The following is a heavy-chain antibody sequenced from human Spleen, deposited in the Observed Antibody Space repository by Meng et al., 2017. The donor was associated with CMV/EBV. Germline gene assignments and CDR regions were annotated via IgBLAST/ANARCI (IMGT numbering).Heavy chain of an antibody. Sequence: ASVKVSCKASGYTFSHFGITWIRQAPGQGLEWMGWLSTYNGNTYYAQQFQDRVTMTTDTSTSTACMELRSLRSDDTAVYFCARGGSGWFNLWYFDLWGRGTLVTVSS. V-gene: IGHV1-18*01. CDR3: ARGGSGWFNLWYFDL. CDR2: LSTYNGNT. D-gene: IGHD6-19*01. J-gene: IGHJ2*01. CDR1: GYTFSHFG.